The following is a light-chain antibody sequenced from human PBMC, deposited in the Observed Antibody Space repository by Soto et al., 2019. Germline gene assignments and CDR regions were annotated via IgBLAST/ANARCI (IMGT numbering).Light chain of an antibody. J-gene: IGKJ1*01. Sequence: EIVLTQSPGTLSLSPGERATLSCRASQTVGSSFLAWFQHKPGQAPRLLMYDASSRATGIPDRFSGSGSGTDFTLTISRLEPEDFAVYYCQQYGSSGTFGQGTKVDIK. CDR3: QQYGSSGT. V-gene: IGKV3-20*01. CDR1: QTVGSSF. CDR2: DAS.